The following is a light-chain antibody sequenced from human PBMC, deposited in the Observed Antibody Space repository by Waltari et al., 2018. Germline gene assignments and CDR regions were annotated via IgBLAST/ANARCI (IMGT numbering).Light chain of an antibody. V-gene: IGKV3-11*01. CDR1: QSVSTY. Sequence: EIVLTQSPATLSLSPGESATLACRASQSVSTYLAWYQQKTGQPPRLLIYDASNRATGIPARFVGSGSGTDFTLTISRLVPADFAVYYCQERSNWPGGSFGGGTKVEIK. CDR3: QERSNWPGGS. CDR2: DAS. J-gene: IGKJ4*01.